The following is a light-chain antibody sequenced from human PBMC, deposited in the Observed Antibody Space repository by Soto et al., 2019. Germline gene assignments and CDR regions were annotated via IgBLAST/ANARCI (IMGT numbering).Light chain of an antibody. CDR2: EVS. J-gene: IGLJ1*01. Sequence: QSALTQPPSASGSPGQSVTISCTGTSSDVGGYNYVSWYQQHPGKAHKLMIYEVSKRPSGVPDHFSGSKSGNAASLTVSGLQAEDEADYYCSSYAGSNWWVFGTGTKVTVL. CDR3: SSYAGSNWWV. V-gene: IGLV2-8*01. CDR1: SSDVGGYNY.